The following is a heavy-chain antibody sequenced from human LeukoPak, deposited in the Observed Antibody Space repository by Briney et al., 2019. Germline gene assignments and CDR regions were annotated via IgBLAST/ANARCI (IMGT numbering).Heavy chain of an antibody. Sequence: GGSLRLSCAASGFIFSAYSMNWDRQAPGKGLEWISYISLNSGAIYYADSVKGRFTISRDNVKNSLYLQMNNLRDDDTAVYYCARGHDLAKRSIDFWGQGTLVTVSS. CDR1: GFIFSAYS. V-gene: IGHV3-48*02. D-gene: IGHD1-1*01. J-gene: IGHJ4*02. CDR3: ARGHDLAKRSIDF. CDR2: ISLNSGAI.